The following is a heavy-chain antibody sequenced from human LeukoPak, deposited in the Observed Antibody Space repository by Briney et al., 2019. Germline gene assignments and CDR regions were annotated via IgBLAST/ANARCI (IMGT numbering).Heavy chain of an antibody. J-gene: IGHJ6*02. CDR1: GYTFTSYG. Sequence: ASVKVSCKASGYTFTSYGIIWVRQAPGQGLEWMGWISAYNGNTNYAQKLQGRVTMTTDTSTSTAYMELRSLRSDDTAVYYCASGSSDKGYYYGMDVWGQATTVTVSS. CDR2: ISAYNGNT. D-gene: IGHD1-26*01. V-gene: IGHV1-18*01. CDR3: ASGSSDKGYYYGMDV.